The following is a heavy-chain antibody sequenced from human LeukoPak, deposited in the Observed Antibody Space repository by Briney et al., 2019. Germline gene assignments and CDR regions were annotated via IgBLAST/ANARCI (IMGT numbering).Heavy chain of an antibody. V-gene: IGHV1-69*04. Sequence: ASVKVSCKAPGGTFSSYAISWVRQAPGQGLEWMGRIIPILGIANYAQKFQGRVTITADKSTSTAYMELSSLRSEDTAVYYCARDWYYRSSTSCYSTWFDPWGQGTLVTVSS. J-gene: IGHJ5*02. D-gene: IGHD2-2*01. CDR1: GGTFSSYA. CDR3: ARDWYYRSSTSCYSTWFDP. CDR2: IIPILGIA.